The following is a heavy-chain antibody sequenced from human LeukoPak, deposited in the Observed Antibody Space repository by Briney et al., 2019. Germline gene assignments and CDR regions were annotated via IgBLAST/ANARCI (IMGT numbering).Heavy chain of an antibody. CDR3: AIAATYYYDSSGRFDY. CDR2: ISWNSGSI. CDR1: GLTFDDYA. J-gene: IGHJ4*02. Sequence: GRSLRLSCAASGLTFDDYAMHWVRQAPGKGLEWVSGISWNSGSIGYADSVKGRFTISRDNAKNSLYLQMNSLRAEDSALYYCAIAATYYYDSSGRFDYWGQGTLVTVSS. V-gene: IGHV3-9*01. D-gene: IGHD3-22*01.